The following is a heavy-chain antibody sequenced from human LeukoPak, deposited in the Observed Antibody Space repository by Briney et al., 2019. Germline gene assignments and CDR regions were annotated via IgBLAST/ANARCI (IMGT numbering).Heavy chain of an antibody. D-gene: IGHD5-18*01. J-gene: IGHJ4*02. CDR1: GFTFSGSA. CDR2: IRSKANSYAT. V-gene: IGHV3-73*01. Sequence: PGGSLKLSCAASGFTFSGSAMHWVRQASGKGLEWVGRIRSKANSYATAYAASVKGRFTISRDDSKNTAYLQMNSLKTEDTAVYYCTRQNVDTAMVKDYWGQGTLVTVSS. CDR3: TRQNVDTAMVKDY.